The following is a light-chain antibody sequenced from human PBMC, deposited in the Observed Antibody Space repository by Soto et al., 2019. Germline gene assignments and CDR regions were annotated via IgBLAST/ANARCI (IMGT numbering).Light chain of an antibody. J-gene: IGKJ1*01. CDR3: QHYNSYSEA. CDR1: QTISNW. V-gene: IGKV1-5*03. CDR2: KAS. Sequence: DIQMTQSPSTLSGSVGDRVTITCRASQTISNWLAWYQQKPGKAPKLLIYKASTLKSGVPSRFSGSGSGTEFTLTISRLQPDDFATYYCQHYNSYSEAFGQGTKVELK.